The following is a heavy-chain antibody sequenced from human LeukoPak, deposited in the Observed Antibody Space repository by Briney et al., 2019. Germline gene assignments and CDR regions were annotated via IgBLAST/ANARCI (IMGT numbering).Heavy chain of an antibody. D-gene: IGHD3-22*01. CDR1: GFTFSTFD. V-gene: IGHV3-23*01. CDR3: AKASDFDSSGFPIDVFDF. Sequence: GGSLRLSCAASGFTFSTFDMSWVRQAPGKGLQWVSTISGAGGTTLFADSVKGRFSISRDNSNNKVFLQMNSLRVEDTAVYYCAKASDFDSSGFPIDVFDFWGQGFLVSVAS. CDR2: ISGAGGTT. J-gene: IGHJ4*02.